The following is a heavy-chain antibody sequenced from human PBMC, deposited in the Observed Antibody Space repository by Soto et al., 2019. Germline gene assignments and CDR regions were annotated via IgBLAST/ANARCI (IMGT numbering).Heavy chain of an antibody. CDR2: FYNDVTT. CDR1: GGSVNTGSYY. Sequence: QVQLQESGPGLVKASETLSLICSVSGGSVNTGSYYWSWIRHPPGGLLEFIGTFYNDVTTNFTPSLNSRVTSSLDTSKNLFSLRLGSVTPADTAVYYCARIPTMLLAFDVWGQGTVVTVSS. V-gene: IGHV4-61*03. CDR3: ARIPTMLLAFDV. J-gene: IGHJ3*01. D-gene: IGHD2-15*01.